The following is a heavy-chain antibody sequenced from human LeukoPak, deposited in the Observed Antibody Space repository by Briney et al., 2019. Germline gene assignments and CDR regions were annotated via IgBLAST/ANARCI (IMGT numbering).Heavy chain of an antibody. CDR2: ISFSGSM. Sequence: SQTLSLTCAVSGGSTSSGGYSWNWIRQPPGKGLEWIGYISFSGSMYSNPSLKSRVTISADTSKNQFSLKLTSVTAADTAVYYCARESRQEYSSWGFFDYWGQGTLVTVSS. CDR1: GGSTSSGGYS. J-gene: IGHJ4*02. CDR3: ARESRQEYSSWGFFDY. D-gene: IGHD6-6*01. V-gene: IGHV4-30-4*07.